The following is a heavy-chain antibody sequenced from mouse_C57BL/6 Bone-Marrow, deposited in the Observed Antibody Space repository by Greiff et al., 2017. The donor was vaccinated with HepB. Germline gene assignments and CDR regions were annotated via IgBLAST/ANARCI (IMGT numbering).Heavy chain of an antibody. D-gene: IGHD1-1*01. CDR1: GYTFTSYT. V-gene: IGHV1-4*01. Sequence: VKLMESGAELARPGASVKMSCKASGYTFTSYTMHWVKQRPGQGLEWIGYINPSSGYTKYNQKFKDKATMTADKSSSTAYMQLSSLTSEDSAVYYCAREDYGSSPFDYWCQGTTLTVSA. CDR3: AREDYGSSPFDY. CDR2: INPSSGYT. J-gene: IGHJ2*01.